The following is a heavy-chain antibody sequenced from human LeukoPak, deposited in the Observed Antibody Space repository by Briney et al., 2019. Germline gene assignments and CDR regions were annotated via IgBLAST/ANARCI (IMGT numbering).Heavy chain of an antibody. CDR3: ARHLRGDIVVVPAAPGGWFDP. CDR2: INHSGST. J-gene: IGHJ5*02. CDR1: GGSFSGYY. D-gene: IGHD2-2*01. V-gene: IGHV4-34*01. Sequence: SETLSLTCAVYGGSFSGYYWSWIRQPPGKGLEWIGEINHSGSTNYNPSLKSRVTISVDTSKNQFSLKLSSVTAADTAVYYCARHLRGDIVVVPAAPGGWFDPWGQGTLVTVSS.